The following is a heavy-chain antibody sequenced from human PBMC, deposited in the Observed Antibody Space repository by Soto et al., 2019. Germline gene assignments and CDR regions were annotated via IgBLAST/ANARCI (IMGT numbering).Heavy chain of an antibody. CDR3: AKDARVGYCSGGSCYGVDY. J-gene: IGHJ4*02. CDR2: ISYDGSNK. D-gene: IGHD2-15*01. Sequence: QVQLVESGGGVVQPGRSLRLSCAASGFTFSSYGMHWVRQAPGKGLEWVAVISYDGSNKYYADSVKGRFTISRANSKNTLYLQMNGLRAEDTAVYYCAKDARVGYCSGGSCYGVDYWGQGALVTVSS. CDR1: GFTFSSYG. V-gene: IGHV3-30*18.